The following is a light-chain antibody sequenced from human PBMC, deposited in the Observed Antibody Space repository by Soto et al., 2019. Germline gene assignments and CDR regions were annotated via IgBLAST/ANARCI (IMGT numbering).Light chain of an antibody. V-gene: IGLV2-14*01. CDR2: DVS. CDR3: CSYTRSNSLVL. CDR1: SSDVGGSDY. Sequence: QSVLTQPASVSGSPGQSITISCIGTSSDVGGSDYVSWYQQHPGKAPKLVIYDVSNRPSGVSDRFSGSKSGNTASLTISGLQAEDEGDYYCCSYTRSNSLVLFGGGTKVTVL. J-gene: IGLJ2*01.